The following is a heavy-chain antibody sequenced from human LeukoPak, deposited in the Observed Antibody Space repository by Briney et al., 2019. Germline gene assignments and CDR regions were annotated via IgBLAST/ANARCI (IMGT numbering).Heavy chain of an antibody. V-gene: IGHV1-2*02. J-gene: IGHJ4*02. Sequence: ASVTVSFKASGYTFTGYYMHWVRQAPGQGLEWMGWINPNSGGTNYAQKFQGRVTMTRDTSISTAYMELSRLRSDDTAVYYCAREPVDTAMVMSDWGQGTLVTVSS. CDR2: INPNSGGT. CDR1: GYTFTGYY. CDR3: AREPVDTAMVMSD. D-gene: IGHD5-18*01.